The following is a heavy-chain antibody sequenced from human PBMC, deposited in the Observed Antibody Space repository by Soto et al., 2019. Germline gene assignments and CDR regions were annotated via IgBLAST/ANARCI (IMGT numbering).Heavy chain of an antibody. V-gene: IGHV1-2*04. CDR3: ARGRSYYDFWSGYYVGHYYGMDV. Sequence: ASVKVSCKASGYTFTGYYMHWVRQAPGQGLEWMGWINPNSGGTNYAQKFQGWVTMTRDTTISTAYMELSRLRSDDTAVYYCARGRSYYDFWSGYYVGHYYGMDVWGQGTTVTVSS. J-gene: IGHJ6*02. CDR1: GYTFTGYY. CDR2: INPNSGGT. D-gene: IGHD3-3*01.